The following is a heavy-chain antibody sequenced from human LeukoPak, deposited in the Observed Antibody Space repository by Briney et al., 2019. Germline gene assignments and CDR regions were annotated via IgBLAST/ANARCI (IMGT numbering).Heavy chain of an antibody. D-gene: IGHD3-10*01. Sequence: SETLSLTCTVSGFSVTTDSYCWGWIRQPPGKGLEWIGYDYCGGNTNYDPSLKRRVTISVDTSKNQFSLTLTSVTAADTAVYFCARDHFGSLDSWGQGVLVTVSS. CDR2: DYCGGNT. J-gene: IGHJ4*02. CDR1: GFSVTTDSYC. V-gene: IGHV4-61*01. CDR3: ARDHFGSLDS.